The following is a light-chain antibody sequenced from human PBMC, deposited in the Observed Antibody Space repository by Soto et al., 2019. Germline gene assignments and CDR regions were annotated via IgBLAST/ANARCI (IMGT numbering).Light chain of an antibody. V-gene: IGLV1-40*01. J-gene: IGLJ1*01. CDR2: GNS. Sequence: QPVLTQPPSVSGAPGHRVTISFTGSSSNIGAGYDVHWYQHLPGTAPKVLIYGNSNRPSGVPNRFGGSKSGTSASLAITGLQAEDEADYYCQSYDSSLSGYVFGAGTKLTVL. CDR3: QSYDSSLSGYV. CDR1: SSNIGAGYD.